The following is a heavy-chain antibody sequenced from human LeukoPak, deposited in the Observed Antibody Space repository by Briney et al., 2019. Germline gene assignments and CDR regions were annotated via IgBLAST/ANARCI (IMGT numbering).Heavy chain of an antibody. J-gene: IGHJ4*02. CDR3: AKAEGYDILTGLDY. CDR1: GFTFSNYW. D-gene: IGHD3-9*01. CDR2: IKQDGSDK. Sequence: GGSLRLSCAASGFTFSNYWMDWVRQAPGKGLEWVAMIKQDGSDKYYVDSVKGRFTVSKDNAENSLYLQMNSLRAEDTAVYYCAKAEGYDILTGLDYWGQGTLVTVSS. V-gene: IGHV3-7*05.